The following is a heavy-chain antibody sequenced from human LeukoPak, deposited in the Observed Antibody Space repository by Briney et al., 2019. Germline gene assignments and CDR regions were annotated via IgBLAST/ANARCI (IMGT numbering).Heavy chain of an antibody. CDR1: GFTFSSYA. CDR3: ARDLVGATAS. V-gene: IGHV3-23*01. D-gene: IGHD1-26*01. CDR2: ISGSGDST. Sequence: PGGSLRLSCAASGFTFSSYAMNWVRQAPGKGLEWVSAISGSGDSTYYADSVEGRFTISRDNSKNSLYLQMNSLRDEDTAVYYCARDLVGATASWGQGTLVTVSS. J-gene: IGHJ5*02.